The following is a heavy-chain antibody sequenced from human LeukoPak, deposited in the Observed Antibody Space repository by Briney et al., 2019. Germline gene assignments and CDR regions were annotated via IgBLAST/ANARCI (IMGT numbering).Heavy chain of an antibody. D-gene: IGHD2-21*01. CDR1: GFTLSSYA. CDR2: ISVSGNT. CDR3: AKAPVTTCSGAYCYPFDY. V-gene: IGHV3-23*01. Sequence: GGSLRLSCAASGFTLSSYAMSWVRQAPGKGLEWVSAISVSGNTYHADSVKGRFTISRDSSKNTLYLQMNRLRTEDAAVYYCAKAPVTTCSGAYCYPFDYWGQGTLVTVSS. J-gene: IGHJ4*02.